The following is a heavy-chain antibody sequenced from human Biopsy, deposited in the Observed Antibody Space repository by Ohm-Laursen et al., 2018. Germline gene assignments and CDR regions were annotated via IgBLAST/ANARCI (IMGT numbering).Heavy chain of an antibody. CDR2: IIPILRTT. V-gene: IGHV1-69*11. CDR1: TGTFNSYG. J-gene: IGHJ6*02. CDR3: ARGRRLPAAISSYYYAMDV. D-gene: IGHD2-2*01. Sequence: SSVKVSCKAPTGTFNSYGIIWVRQAPGQGLEWMGRIIPILRTTAYAQTFLGRVTITADSPTSTVDMELTSLTSDDTAVYYCARGRRLPAAISSYYYAMDVWGQGTTVTVSS.